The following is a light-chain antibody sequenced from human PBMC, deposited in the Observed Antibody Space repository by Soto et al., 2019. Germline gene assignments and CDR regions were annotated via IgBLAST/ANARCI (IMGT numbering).Light chain of an antibody. CDR1: QGISNY. Sequence: DIQMTQSPSSLSASVGDRVPITCRASQGISNYLDWYQQKPGKVTKFLIYAASTLQSVVPSRVSGSGSWTDVTLTISSLQPEDVATYYCQNYDSSPWTFGQGTKVDIK. J-gene: IGKJ1*01. CDR3: QNYDSSPWT. V-gene: IGKV1-27*01. CDR2: AAS.